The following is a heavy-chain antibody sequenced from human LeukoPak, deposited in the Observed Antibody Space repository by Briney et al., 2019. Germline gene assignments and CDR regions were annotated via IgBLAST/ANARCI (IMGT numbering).Heavy chain of an antibody. D-gene: IGHD3-22*01. J-gene: IGHJ5*02. CDR3: ARQSSGYYYGWFDP. CDR2: IFYTGNT. Sequence: SETLSLTGTVSGGSILDSTYYWAWIRQPPGKGLEWIATIFYTGNTHYNPSLKSRVTMSVDTVKNQFSLNLNSVTPADTAVYYCARQSSGYYYGWFDPWGQGTLVTVSS. V-gene: IGHV4-39*01. CDR1: GGSILDSTYY.